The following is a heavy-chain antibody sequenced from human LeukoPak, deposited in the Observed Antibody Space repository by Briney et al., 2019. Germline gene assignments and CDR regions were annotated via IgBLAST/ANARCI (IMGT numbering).Heavy chain of an antibody. Sequence: WVRQAPGKGLESVAVIWYDGSNKYYADSVKGRLTISRDNTKNTLYLQMNSLRAEDTAVYYCARDRIGLYYYYYGMDVWGQGTTVTVSS. CDR3: ARDRIGLYYYYYGMDV. D-gene: IGHD1-26*01. V-gene: IGHV3-33*01. J-gene: IGHJ6*02. CDR2: IWYDGSNK.